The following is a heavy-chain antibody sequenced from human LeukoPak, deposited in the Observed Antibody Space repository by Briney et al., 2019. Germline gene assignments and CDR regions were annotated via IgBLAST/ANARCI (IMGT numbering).Heavy chain of an antibody. V-gene: IGHV4-59*01. J-gene: IGHJ5*02. D-gene: IGHD3-10*01. CDR1: GGSIISYY. Sequence: SETLSLTCTVSGGSIISYYWTWIRQPPGKGLEWIGYIYYSGSTNYNPSLKSHVTISVDTSNNQFSLKLSSVTAADTAVYYCARGPPGGQFDPWGQGTLVTVSS. CDR2: IYYSGST. CDR3: ARGPPGGQFDP.